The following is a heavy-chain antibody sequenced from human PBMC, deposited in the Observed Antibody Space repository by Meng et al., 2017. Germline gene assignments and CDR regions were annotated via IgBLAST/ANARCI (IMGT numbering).Heavy chain of an antibody. CDR2: IYYSGST. D-gene: IGHD4-11*01. CDR3: ARSNGDYFDY. V-gene: IGHV4-59*01. J-gene: IGHJ4*02. Sequence: SETLSLTCTVSGGSISSYYWSWIRQPPGKGLEWIGYIYYSGSTNYNPSLKSRVTISVDTSKNQFSLKLSSVTAADTAVYYCARSNGDYFDYWGQGTLVTVSS. CDR1: GGSISSYY.